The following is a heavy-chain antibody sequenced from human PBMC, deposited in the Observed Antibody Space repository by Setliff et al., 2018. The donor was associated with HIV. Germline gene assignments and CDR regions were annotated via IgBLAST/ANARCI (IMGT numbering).Heavy chain of an antibody. J-gene: IGHJ6*03. D-gene: IGHD3-3*01. Sequence: SETLSLTCAVYGGSFSGYYWSWIRQPPGKGLEWIGEINHSGSTNYNPSLKSRVTISVDTSKNQFSLKLSSVTAADTAVYYCATTTIFEVPRYYYYYMDVWGKGTTVTVSS. CDR1: GGSFSGYY. CDR3: ATTTIFEVPRYYYYYMDV. V-gene: IGHV4-34*01. CDR2: INHSGST.